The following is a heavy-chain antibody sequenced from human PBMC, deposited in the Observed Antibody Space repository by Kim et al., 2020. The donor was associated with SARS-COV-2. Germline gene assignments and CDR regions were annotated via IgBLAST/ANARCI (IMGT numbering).Heavy chain of an antibody. V-gene: IGHV3-48*02. CDR1: GFTITTYN. J-gene: IGHJ4*01. CDR2: ISVTDAI. CDR3: ARDRNWGIDV. Sequence: GGSLRLSCAASGFTITTYNMNWVRQAPGKGLEWISYISVTDAINYADSVKGRFTISIDYAKNSLNLQMNSLRDEDTAVYYCARDRNWGIDVCGHGTLVT. D-gene: IGHD7-27*01.